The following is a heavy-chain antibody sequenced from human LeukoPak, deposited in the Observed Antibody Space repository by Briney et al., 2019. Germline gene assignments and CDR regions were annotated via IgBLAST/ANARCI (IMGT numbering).Heavy chain of an antibody. J-gene: IGHJ4*02. CDR2: MNPNTGNT. CDR3: ARGPPGSSSSDY. CDR1: GYTFTSYD. Sequence: ASVKVSCKASGYTFTSYDINWVRQAAGQGLEWMGWMNPNTGNTGYAQKFQGRVTMTRNTSISTAYMELSSLRSDDTAVFYCARGPPGSSSSDYWGQGTLVTVSS. V-gene: IGHV1-8*01. D-gene: IGHD6-13*01.